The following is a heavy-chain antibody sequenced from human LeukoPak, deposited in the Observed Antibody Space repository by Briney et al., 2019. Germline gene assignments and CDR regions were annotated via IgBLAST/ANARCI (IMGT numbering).Heavy chain of an antibody. CDR1: GYTFTSYW. J-gene: IGHJ6*03. CDR3: ARDFGINYGDYYYYYMDV. CDR2: INPNGGRT. V-gene: IGHV1-46*01. Sequence: ASVKVSCKASGYTFTSYWMHWVRQAPGQGLEWLGVINPNGGRTTYTQNFQGRVTMTRDTSTTTVYMELSRLRSEETAVYYCARDFGINYGDYYYYYMDVWGKGTTVTVSS. D-gene: IGHD4-17*01.